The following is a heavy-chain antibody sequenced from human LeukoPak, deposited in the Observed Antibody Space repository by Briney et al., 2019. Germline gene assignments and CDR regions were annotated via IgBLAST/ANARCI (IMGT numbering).Heavy chain of an antibody. J-gene: IGHJ6*03. Sequence: SETLSLTCTVSGYSISSGYYWGWIRQPPGKGLEWIGSIYHSGSTYYNPSLKSRVTISVDTSKNQFSLKLSSVTAADTAVYYRAREDIVVVPPYYYYYMDVWGKGTTVTVSS. CDR2: IYHSGST. V-gene: IGHV4-38-2*02. CDR3: AREDIVVVPPYYYYYMDV. D-gene: IGHD2-2*01. CDR1: GYSISSGYY.